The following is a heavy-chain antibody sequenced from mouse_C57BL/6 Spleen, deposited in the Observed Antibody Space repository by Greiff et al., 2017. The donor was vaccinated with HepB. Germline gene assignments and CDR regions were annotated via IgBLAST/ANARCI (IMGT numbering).Heavy chain of an antibody. CDR3: AREATKGVLFDY. Sequence: EVMLVESGGGLVKPGGSLKLSCAASGFTFSSYAMSWVRQTPEKRLEWVATISDGGSYTYYPDNVKGRFTISRDNAKNNLYLQMSHLKSEDTAMYYCAREATKGVLFDYWGQGTTLTVSS. V-gene: IGHV5-4*01. J-gene: IGHJ2*01. CDR1: GFTFSSYA. D-gene: IGHD1-2*01. CDR2: ISDGGSYT.